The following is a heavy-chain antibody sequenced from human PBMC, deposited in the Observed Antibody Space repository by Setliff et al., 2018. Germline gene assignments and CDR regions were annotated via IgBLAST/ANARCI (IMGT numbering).Heavy chain of an antibody. CDR3: ASDGQGNYNFWSGSYYYYGMDV. V-gene: IGHV1-18*01. D-gene: IGHD3-3*01. J-gene: IGHJ6*02. CDR1: GGTFSSYA. CDR2: ISAYNGNT. Sequence: GASVKVSCKASGGTFSSYAISWVRQAPGQGLEWMGWISAYNGNTNYAQKLQGRVTMTTDTSTSTAYMELRSLRSDDTAVYYCASDGQGNYNFWSGSYYYYGMDVWGQGTTVTVSS.